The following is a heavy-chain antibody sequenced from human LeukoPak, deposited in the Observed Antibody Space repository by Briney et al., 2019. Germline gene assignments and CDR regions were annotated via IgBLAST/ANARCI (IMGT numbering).Heavy chain of an antibody. D-gene: IGHD3-16*01. CDR3: ARGGPAARLITFGGVTDY. V-gene: IGHV1-18*04. CDR2: INAYNGNT. J-gene: IGHJ4*02. Sequence: ASVKVSCKASGYTFTGYYMHWVRRAPGQGLEWMGWINAYNGNTNYAQKLQGRVTMTTDTSTSTAYMELRNLRSDDTAVYYCARGGPAARLITFGGVTDYWGQGTLVTVSS. CDR1: GYTFTGYY.